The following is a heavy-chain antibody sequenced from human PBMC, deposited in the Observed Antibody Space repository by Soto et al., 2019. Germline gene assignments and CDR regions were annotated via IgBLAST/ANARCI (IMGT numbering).Heavy chain of an antibody. CDR2: INPNSGGT. CDR1: GYTFIDYY. D-gene: IGHD3-3*01. V-gene: IGHV1-2*02. J-gene: IGHJ5*02. CDR3: ARDRGQILEWLLSP. Sequence: ASVKVSCKASGYTFIDYYVNWLRQAPGQGFEWMGWINPNSGGTHYAEKFQGRVTLTRDTSINTAYLELSSLRSDDTAVYYCARDRGQILEWLLSPWGQGTLVTVSS.